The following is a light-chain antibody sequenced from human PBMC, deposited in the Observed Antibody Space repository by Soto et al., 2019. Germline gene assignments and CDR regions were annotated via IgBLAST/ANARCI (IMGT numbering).Light chain of an antibody. CDR1: QGISSY. J-gene: IGKJ1*01. Sequence: VIWMTQSPSLLSASTGDRVAIRCRMSQGISSYLAWYQQKPGKAPKLLIYDASSLESGVPSRFSGSGSGTEFTLTISSLQPDDLATYYCQQYNSYSPAFGQGTKVDIK. V-gene: IGKV1D-8*03. CDR3: QQYNSYSPA. CDR2: DAS.